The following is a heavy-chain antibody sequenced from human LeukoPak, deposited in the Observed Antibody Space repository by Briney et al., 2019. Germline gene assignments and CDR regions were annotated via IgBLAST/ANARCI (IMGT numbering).Heavy chain of an antibody. CDR1: GFTFSSYS. CDR2: ISSSSSYI. J-gene: IGHJ5*02. D-gene: IGHD3-22*01. V-gene: IGHV3-21*01. CDR3: ARDLGAYYYDSSGSP. Sequence: GGSLRLSCAASGFTFSSYSMNWVRQAPGKGLEWVSSISSSSSYIYYADSVKGRFTISRDNAKNSLYLQMNSLRAEDTAVYYCARDLGAYYYDSSGSPWGQGTLVTVSS.